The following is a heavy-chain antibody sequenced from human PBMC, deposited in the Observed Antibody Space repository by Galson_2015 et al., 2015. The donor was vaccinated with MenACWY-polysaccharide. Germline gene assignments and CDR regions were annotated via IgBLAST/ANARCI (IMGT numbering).Heavy chain of an antibody. CDR2: IWFDGSNK. V-gene: IGHV3-33*01. Sequence: SLRLSCAASEFTFSSYGMHWVRQAPGKGLERVAVIWFDGSNKYYADSVKGRFTISRDNSKNTLYLQMNSLRAEDTAVYYCARGRGGASTYYYYMDVWGKGTTVTASS. D-gene: IGHD3-10*01. J-gene: IGHJ6*03. CDR1: EFTFSSYG. CDR3: ARGRGGASTYYYYMDV.